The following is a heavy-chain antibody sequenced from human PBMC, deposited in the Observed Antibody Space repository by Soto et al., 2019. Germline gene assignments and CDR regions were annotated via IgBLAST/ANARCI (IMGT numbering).Heavy chain of an antibody. Sequence: QTRLQESGSGLVKPSQTLSLTCAVSGGSISSGGYAWNWIRQPPGKGLEWIGYIYHSGYTSYNPSLKNRVTISVDKSTNQFSLTLSFVTAADTAVYYCARDSLTGNYFDPWGQGTLVTVSS. CDR3: ARDSLTGNYFDP. CDR2: IYHSGYT. CDR1: GGSISSGGYA. V-gene: IGHV4-30-2*01. D-gene: IGHD1-7*01. J-gene: IGHJ5*02.